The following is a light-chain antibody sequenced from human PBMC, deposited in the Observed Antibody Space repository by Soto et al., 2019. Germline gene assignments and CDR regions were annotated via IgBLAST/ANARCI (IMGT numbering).Light chain of an antibody. CDR3: KSYAGSNTYV. CDR2: VVV. Sequence: QSVLTQPPSASGSPGQSVTISCTGTKSDIGVYDFVSWYQHHPGKAPRLIIYVVVQRPSGVPDRFSGSKSGNTASLTVSGLQAADEADYFCKSYAGSNTYVFGSGTKLTVL. CDR1: KSDIGVYDF. J-gene: IGLJ1*01. V-gene: IGLV2-8*01.